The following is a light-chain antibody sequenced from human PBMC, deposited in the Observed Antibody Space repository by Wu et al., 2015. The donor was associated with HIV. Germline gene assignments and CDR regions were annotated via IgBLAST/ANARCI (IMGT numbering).Light chain of an antibody. V-gene: IGKV3-20*01. CDR2: GTS. J-gene: IGKJ1*01. Sequence: VVLTQSPGTLSLSPGERATLSCRASQSLSNNYLAWYQHKPGQAPRLFIYGTSTRATGIPDRFSGTGSGTDFTLTINRLEPEDFAVYYCQLYSSSLWTFGQGTKVE. CDR3: QLYSSSLWT. CDR1: QSLSNNY.